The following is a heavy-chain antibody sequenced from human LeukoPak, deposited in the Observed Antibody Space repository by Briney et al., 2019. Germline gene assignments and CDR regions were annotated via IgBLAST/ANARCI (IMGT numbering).Heavy chain of an antibody. CDR3: AKDLSWEFDY. J-gene: IGHJ4*02. CDR2: IIPIFGTA. CDR1: GGTFSSYA. V-gene: IGHV1-69*13. Sequence: GASVKVSCKASGGTFSSYAISWVRQAPGQGLEWMGGIIPIFGTANYAQKFQGRVTITADESTSTAYMELSSLRSEDTAVYYCAKDLSWEFDYWGQGTLVTVSS. D-gene: IGHD1-26*01.